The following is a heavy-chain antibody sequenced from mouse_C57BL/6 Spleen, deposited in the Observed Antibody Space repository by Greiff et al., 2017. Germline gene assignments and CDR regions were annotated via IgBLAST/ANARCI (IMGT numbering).Heavy chain of an antibody. CDR1: GYSFTDYN. CDR2: INPNYGTT. CDR3: AREEGIHWYFDV. J-gene: IGHJ1*03. Sequence: EVKLQESGPELVKPGASVKISCKASGYSFTDYNMNWVKQSNGKSLEWIGVINPNYGTTSYNQKFKGKATLTVDQSSSTAYMQLNSLTSEDSAVYYCAREEGIHWYFDVWGTGTTVTVSS. V-gene: IGHV1-39*01.